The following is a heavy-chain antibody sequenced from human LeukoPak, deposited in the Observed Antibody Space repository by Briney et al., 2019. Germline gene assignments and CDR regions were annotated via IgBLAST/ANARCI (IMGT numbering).Heavy chain of an antibody. CDR3: ARADPGDAFDI. Sequence: SQTLSLTCTVSSASISSGGYYWSWIRQPPGKGLGWIAYILYSGTTYNNPSLKSRLTISMNTSKNQFSLTLSSVTAADTAVYYCARADPGDAFDIWGQGTMVTVSS. V-gene: IGHV4-30-4*08. CDR2: ILYSGTT. J-gene: IGHJ3*02. CDR1: SASISSGGYY.